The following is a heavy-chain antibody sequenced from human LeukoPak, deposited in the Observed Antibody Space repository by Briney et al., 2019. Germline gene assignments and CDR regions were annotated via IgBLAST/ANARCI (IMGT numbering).Heavy chain of an antibody. V-gene: IGHV3-48*01. CDR1: GFTFSSYS. CDR3: ARDLGLLGRFYYYYYMDV. D-gene: IGHD3-3*02. CDR2: ISSSSSTI. Sequence: PGGSLRLSCAASGFTFSSYSMNWFRQAPGKGLEWVSYISSSSSTIYYADSVKGRFTISRDNAKNSLYLQMNILRAEDTAVYYCARDLGLLGRFYYYYYMDVWGKGTTVTVSS. J-gene: IGHJ6*03.